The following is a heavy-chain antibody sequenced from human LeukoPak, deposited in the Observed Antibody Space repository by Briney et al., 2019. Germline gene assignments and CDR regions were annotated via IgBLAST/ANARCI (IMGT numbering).Heavy chain of an antibody. CDR1: GYAFTSNY. Sequence: ASVTLSCNATGYAFTSNYMHWVRQAPGQGLEWKGVINPSGGSTRYAQNFQGRVTMTRDTSTSTVYMDLNSLRSEDTAVYYCARQEMATIFNWFDPWGQGTPVIVSS. CDR3: ARQEMATIFNWFDP. CDR2: INPSGGST. D-gene: IGHD5-24*01. V-gene: IGHV1-46*01. J-gene: IGHJ5*02.